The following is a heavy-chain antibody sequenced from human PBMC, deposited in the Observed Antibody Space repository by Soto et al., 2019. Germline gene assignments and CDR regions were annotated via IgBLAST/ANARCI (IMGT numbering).Heavy chain of an antibody. Sequence: SVKVSCKASGGAFSSYTISWVRQAPGQGLEWMGRIIPILGSTSYAQKFQGRVTMTRDTSTSTVYMELSSLRSEDTAVYYCARARYSSSWYGGFDYWGQGTLVTVSS. V-gene: IGHV1-69*08. CDR3: ARARYSSSWYGGFDY. CDR2: IIPILGST. D-gene: IGHD6-13*01. J-gene: IGHJ4*02. CDR1: GGAFSSYT.